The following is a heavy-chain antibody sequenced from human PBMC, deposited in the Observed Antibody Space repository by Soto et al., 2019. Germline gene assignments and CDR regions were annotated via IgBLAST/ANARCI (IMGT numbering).Heavy chain of an antibody. J-gene: IGHJ5*02. Sequence: SETLSLTCTVSGGSISCYYWSWIRQPPGKGLEWIGYIYYSGSTNYNPSLKSRVTISVDTSKNQFSLKLSSVTAADTAVYYCARAVDVEMATIYWFDPWGQGTRVTVSS. CDR2: IYYSGST. V-gene: IGHV4-59*01. CDR1: GGSISCYY. D-gene: IGHD5-12*01. CDR3: ARAVDVEMATIYWFDP.